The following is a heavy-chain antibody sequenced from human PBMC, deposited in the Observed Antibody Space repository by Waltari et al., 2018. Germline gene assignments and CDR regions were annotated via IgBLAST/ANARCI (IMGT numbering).Heavy chain of an antibody. J-gene: IGHJ4*02. D-gene: IGHD3-22*01. CDR2: VDPEDGET. CDR3: ATGLWRYDSSGYSQTFDY. Sequence: EVQLVQSGAEVKKPGATVTISCKASGYTFTDYYMHWVQQAPGKGLEWMGRVDPEDGETIYAEKFQGRVTITADTSTDTAYMELSSLRSEDTAVYYCATGLWRYDSSGYSQTFDYWGQGTLVTVSS. V-gene: IGHV1-69-2*01. CDR1: GYTFTDYY.